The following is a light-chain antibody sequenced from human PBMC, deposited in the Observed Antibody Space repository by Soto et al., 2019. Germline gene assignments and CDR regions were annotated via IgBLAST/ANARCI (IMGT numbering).Light chain of an antibody. CDR3: QSYDSSLSGAV. CDR2: DNS. J-gene: IGLJ7*01. V-gene: IGLV1-40*01. Sequence: QSVLTQPPSVSGAPGQRVTISCTGSSSNIGAGYDVHWYQQLPGTAPKLLIYDNSNRPSGVPDRFSGSKSGTSASLAITGLQAEDEADYYCQSYDSSLSGAVFGGGTQLPVL. CDR1: SSNIGAGYD.